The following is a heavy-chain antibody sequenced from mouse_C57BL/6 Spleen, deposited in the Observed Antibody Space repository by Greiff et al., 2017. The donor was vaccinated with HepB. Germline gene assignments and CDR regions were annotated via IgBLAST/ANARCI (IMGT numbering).Heavy chain of an antibody. J-gene: IGHJ2*01. CDR1: GYSITSGYY. V-gene: IGHV3-6*01. Sequence: VQLQQSGPGLVKPSQSLSLTCSVTGYSITSGYYWNWIRQFPGNKLEWMGYISYDGSNNYNPSLKNRISITRDTSKNQFFLKLNSVTTEDTATYYCARGGSIFDYWGQGTTLTVSS. CDR3: ARGGSIFDY. CDR2: ISYDGSN.